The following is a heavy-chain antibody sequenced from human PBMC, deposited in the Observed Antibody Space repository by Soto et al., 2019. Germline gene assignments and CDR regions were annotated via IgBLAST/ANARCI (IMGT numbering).Heavy chain of an antibody. Sequence: SETLSLTCTVSGGSISSSSYYWGWIRQPPGKGLEWIGSIYYSGSTYYNPSLKSRVTISVDTSKNQFSLKLSSATAADTAVYYCARHLAYYYGMDVWGQGTTVTVSS. CDR3: ARHLAYYYGMDV. CDR1: GGSISSSSYY. CDR2: IYYSGST. J-gene: IGHJ6*02. V-gene: IGHV4-39*01.